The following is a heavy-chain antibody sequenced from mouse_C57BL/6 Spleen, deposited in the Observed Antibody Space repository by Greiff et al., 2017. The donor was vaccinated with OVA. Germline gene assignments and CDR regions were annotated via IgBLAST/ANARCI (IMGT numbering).Heavy chain of an antibody. CDR2: IDPSDSYT. D-gene: IGHD4-1*01. CDR1: GYTFTSYW. CDR3: ARGVGRDYFDY. J-gene: IGHJ2*01. Sequence: VQLQQSGAELVMPGASVKLSCKASGYTFTSYWMHWVKQRPGQGLEWIGEIDPSDSYTNYNQKFKGKSTLTVDKSSSTAYMQLSSLTSEDSAVYYCARGVGRDYFDYWGQGTTLTVSS. V-gene: IGHV1-69*01.